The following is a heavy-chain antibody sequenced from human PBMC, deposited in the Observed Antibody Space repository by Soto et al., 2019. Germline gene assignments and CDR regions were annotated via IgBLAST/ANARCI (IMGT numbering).Heavy chain of an antibody. CDR2: ISSSSSYT. Sequence: GGSLRLSCAASGFTFSDYYMSWIRQAPGKGLEWVSYISSSSSYTNYADSVKGRFTISRDNAKNSLFLQMNSLRAEDTAVYYCARVVHYYGSGSYYGPYFDYWGQGTLVTVSS. J-gene: IGHJ4*02. CDR1: GFTFSDYY. V-gene: IGHV3-11*06. CDR3: ARVVHYYGSGSYYGPYFDY. D-gene: IGHD3-10*01.